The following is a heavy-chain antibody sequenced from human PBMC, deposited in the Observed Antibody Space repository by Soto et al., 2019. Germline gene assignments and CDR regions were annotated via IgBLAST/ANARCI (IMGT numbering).Heavy chain of an antibody. CDR2: IYWDDDK. V-gene: IGHV2-5*02. Sequence: QITLKESGPTLVKPTQTLTLTCTFSGFSLSTSGVGVGWIRQPPGTALEWLALIYWDDDKRYSPSLKSRLTITKDTSKNQVVLTMTNMDPVDTATYYCAHTGRHSAAGTDYYYYGMDVWGQGTTVTVSS. CDR1: GFSLSTSGVG. J-gene: IGHJ6*02. D-gene: IGHD6-13*01. CDR3: AHTGRHSAAGTDYYYYGMDV.